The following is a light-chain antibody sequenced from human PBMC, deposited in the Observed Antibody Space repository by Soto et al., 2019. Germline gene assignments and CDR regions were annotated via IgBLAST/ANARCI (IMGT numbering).Light chain of an antibody. Sequence: QSVLTQPPSVSGAPGQRVTISCTGSSSNLGAGYDVHWYQQLPGTAPKLLIYGNTVRPSGVPDRFSGSKSGTSASLAITGLQAEDGADYYRQAYDSSLSGSFVFGSGTKVTVL. CDR1: SSNLGAGYD. V-gene: IGLV1-40*01. CDR2: GNT. J-gene: IGLJ1*01. CDR3: QAYDSSLSGSFV.